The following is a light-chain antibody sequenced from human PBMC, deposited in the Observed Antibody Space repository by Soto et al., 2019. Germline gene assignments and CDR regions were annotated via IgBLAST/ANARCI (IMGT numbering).Light chain of an antibody. CDR1: QSVSKY. Sequence: EIVLTQSPATLSLSPGERATLSCRASQSVSKYLAWYQQKPGQAPRLLIYGASNRATGIPARFTGSGSGTDLTLTISSLEPEDFAVYYCHHRGEWPRTCGQGTKLEIK. CDR2: GAS. CDR3: HHRGEWPRT. V-gene: IGKV3-11*01. J-gene: IGKJ2*01.